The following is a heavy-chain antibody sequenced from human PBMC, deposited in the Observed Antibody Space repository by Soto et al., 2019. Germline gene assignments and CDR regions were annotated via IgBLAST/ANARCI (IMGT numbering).Heavy chain of an antibody. Sequence: PGESLKISCKGSGYNFAGYWIAWVRQMPGKGLELMGIIYPSDSDTGYRPSFQGQVTISADKSISSAYLQWSSLRASDTAMYYCARGGVSTRTFDYCGQGTPGTVSS. V-gene: IGHV5-51*01. D-gene: IGHD3-3*01. CDR3: ARGGVSTRTFDY. J-gene: IGHJ4*02. CDR2: IYPSDSDT. CDR1: GYNFAGYW.